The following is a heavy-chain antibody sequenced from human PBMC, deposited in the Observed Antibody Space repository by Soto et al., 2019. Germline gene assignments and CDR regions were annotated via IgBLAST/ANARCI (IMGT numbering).Heavy chain of an antibody. V-gene: IGHV3-13*01. CDR3: ARVLPGGAYHGLDV. CDR1: GFTFRSYD. J-gene: IGHJ6*02. CDR2: ITTAGDT. Sequence: GGSLRLSCAASGFTFRSYDMHWVRQATGKGLEWVSSITTAGDTYYPGSVKGRFTISRENAKNSLYLQMNSLRAEDTAVYYCARVLPGGAYHGLDVWGQGTTVTVSS. D-gene: IGHD2-21*01.